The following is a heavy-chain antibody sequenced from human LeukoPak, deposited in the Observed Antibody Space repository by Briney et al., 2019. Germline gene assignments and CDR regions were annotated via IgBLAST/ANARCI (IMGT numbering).Heavy chain of an antibody. CDR1: GGSISSGSYY. CDR3: ARGFLEWFEIGDV. CDR2: IYTSGST. J-gene: IGHJ6*04. V-gene: IGHV4-61*02. Sequence: SETLTLTCTVSGGSISSGSYYWSWIRQPAGKGLEWIGRIYTSGSTNYNPSLKSRVTISVDTSKNQFSLKLSSVTAADTAVYYCARGFLEWFEIGDVWGKGTTVTVSS. D-gene: IGHD3-3*01.